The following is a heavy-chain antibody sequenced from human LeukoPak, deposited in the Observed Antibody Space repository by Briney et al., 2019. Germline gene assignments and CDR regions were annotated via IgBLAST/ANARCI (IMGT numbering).Heavy chain of an antibody. J-gene: IGHJ4*02. CDR1: GGSISSYY. D-gene: IGHD2-21*02. CDR2: IYYSGST. Sequence: SATLSLTCTVSGGSISSYYWSWIRQPPGKGLEWIGYIYYSGSTNYNPSLKSRVTISVDTSKNQFSLKLSSVTAADAAVYYCASFLCGGDCYVDYWGQGTLVTVSS. CDR3: ASFLCGGDCYVDY. V-gene: IGHV4-59*01.